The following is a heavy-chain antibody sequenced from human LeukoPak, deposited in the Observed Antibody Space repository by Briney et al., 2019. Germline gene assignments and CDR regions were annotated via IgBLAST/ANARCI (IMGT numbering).Heavy chain of an antibody. CDR1: GYSISSGYY. D-gene: IGHD1-1*01. J-gene: IGHJ5*02. CDR3: ARELDANWFDP. CDR2: IYHSGST. Sequence: SETLSLTCTVSGYSISSGYYWGWIRQPPGKGLGWIGSIYHSGSTYYNPSLKSRVTISVDTSKNQFSLKLSSVTAADTAVYYCARELDANWFDPWGQGTLVTVSS. V-gene: IGHV4-38-2*02.